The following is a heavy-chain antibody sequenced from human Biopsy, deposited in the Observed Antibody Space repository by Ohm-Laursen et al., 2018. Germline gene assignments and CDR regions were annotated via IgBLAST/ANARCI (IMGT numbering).Heavy chain of an antibody. CDR3: ATAAYAPPYFDL. CDR1: GFPFSDYY. D-gene: IGHD4-17*01. Sequence: GSLRLSCTASGFPFSDYYMRWIRQAPGNGLEWVSSITGGGNYINYADSVRGRFTISRDNSKNSVYLVMSSLRAEDTAVYFCATAAYAPPYFDLWGRGTVVTVSS. V-gene: IGHV3-11*06. J-gene: IGHJ4*02. CDR2: ITGGGNYI.